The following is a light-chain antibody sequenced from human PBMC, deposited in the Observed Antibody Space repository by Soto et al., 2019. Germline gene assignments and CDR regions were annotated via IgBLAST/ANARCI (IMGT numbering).Light chain of an antibody. CDR3: AAWDGSLNGWV. V-gene: IGLV1-44*01. CDR2: NND. Sequence: QSVMTQAPSASGTPGLRVTISCSGSNSNIGGNTVSWYQQVPGTAPKVLIYNNDQRPSGVPDRLSGSKSGTSASLAIGGLQSEDEADYYCAAWDGSLNGWVFGGGTKLTVL. CDR1: NSNIGGNT. J-gene: IGLJ3*02.